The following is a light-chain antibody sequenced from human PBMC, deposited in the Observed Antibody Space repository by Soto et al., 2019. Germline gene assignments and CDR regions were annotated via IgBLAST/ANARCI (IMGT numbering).Light chain of an antibody. J-gene: IGKJ1*01. CDR3: QQSSDRPRT. V-gene: IGKV3-15*01. CDR2: RAS. CDR1: QSVSNR. Sequence: EIVMTQSPATLSVSPGERATLSCRASQSVSNRLAWYQQRPGQAPRLLIYRASPRATGNPARCSGSGSGTELTLTISSLQSEDFAIYYCQQSSDRPRTFGQGTKVEI.